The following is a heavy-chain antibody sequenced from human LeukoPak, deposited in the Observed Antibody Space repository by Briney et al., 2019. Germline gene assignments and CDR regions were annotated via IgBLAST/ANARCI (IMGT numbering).Heavy chain of an antibody. V-gene: IGHV3-7*01. J-gene: IGHJ2*01. CDR3: ARVRKYSGYYSWYFDL. CDR2: IKQDGSEK. D-gene: IGHD5-12*01. Sequence: GGSLRLSCAASGFTFSSYWMSWVRQAPGKGLEWVANIKQDGSEKYYVDSVKGRFTISRDNAKNSLYLQMNSLRAEDTAVYYCARVRKYSGYYSWYFDLWGRGTLVTVSS. CDR1: GFTFSSYW.